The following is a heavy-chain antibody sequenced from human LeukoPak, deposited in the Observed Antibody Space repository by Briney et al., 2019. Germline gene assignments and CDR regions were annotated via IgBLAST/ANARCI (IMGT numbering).Heavy chain of an antibody. CDR1: GFTFSSYW. Sequence: GGSLRLSCAASGFTFSSYWMSWVRQAPGKGLEWVSVIYSGGSTYYADSVKGRFTISRDNSKNTLYLQMNSLRAEDTAVYYCARDMVRGVSDYWGQGTLVTVSS. CDR2: IYSGGST. CDR3: ARDMVRGVSDY. D-gene: IGHD3-10*01. J-gene: IGHJ4*02. V-gene: IGHV3-53*01.